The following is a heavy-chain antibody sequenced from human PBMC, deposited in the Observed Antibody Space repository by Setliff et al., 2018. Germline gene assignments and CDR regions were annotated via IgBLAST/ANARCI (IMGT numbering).Heavy chain of an antibody. CDR1: GGSISSSSYY. D-gene: IGHD3-3*01. CDR2: FHTGGST. J-gene: IGHJ5*02. Sequence: PSETLSLTCTVSGGSISSSSYYWTWIRQPAGKGLEWIGHFHTGGSTNYNRSLRSRVSISVDTSKNQFSLKLSSVTAGDTATYYCARAGPTVTFFRVLVISWWDPWGQGSLVTV. CDR3: ARAGPTVTFFRVLVISWWDP. V-gene: IGHV4-61*09.